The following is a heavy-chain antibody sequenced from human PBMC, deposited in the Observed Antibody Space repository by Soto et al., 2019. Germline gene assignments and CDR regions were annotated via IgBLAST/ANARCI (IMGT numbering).Heavy chain of an antibody. CDR1: GFTFSNLW. J-gene: IGHJ3*01. CDR3: TTDRPFTGRGVIVT. D-gene: IGHD3-16*02. V-gene: IGHV3-15*01. CDR2: IKSNVNGGTT. Sequence: EVQLVESGGGLIKPGGSLRLCCVASGFTFSNLWMTWVRQAPGKGLEWVGRIKSNVNGGTTDYAAPVKGRFTISRDDSKDTLYLEMNSLKTEDTAVYYCTTDRPFTGRGVIVTWGQGTMVTVSS.